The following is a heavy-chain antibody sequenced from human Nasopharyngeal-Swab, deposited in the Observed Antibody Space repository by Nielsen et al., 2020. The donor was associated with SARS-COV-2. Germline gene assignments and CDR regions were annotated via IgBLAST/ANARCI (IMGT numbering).Heavy chain of an antibody. D-gene: IGHD3-10*01. J-gene: IGHJ6*02. V-gene: IGHV4-39*01. Sequence: RQAPGKGLEWIASIYYRGSTYYNPSLESRLTISVDTSKNHFSLKLTSVTAAGTAVYYCAKHPDGRWFGELSYYYYGLDVWGQGTTVTVSS. CDR3: AKHPDGRWFGELSYYYYGLDV. CDR2: IYYRGST.